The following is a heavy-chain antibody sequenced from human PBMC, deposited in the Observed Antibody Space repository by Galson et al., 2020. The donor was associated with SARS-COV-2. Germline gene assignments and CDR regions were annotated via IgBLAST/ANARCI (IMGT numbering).Heavy chain of an antibody. CDR1: GFTFSSYA. CDR2: ISGTGGTT. V-gene: IGHV3-23*01. Sequence: TGGSLRLSCAASGFTFSSYAMTWVRQAPGKGLECVSAISGTGGTTYYADSVKGRFTISRDNSKNTLFLHMNNLRAEDTAVYYCAKVGQLYYDYSGYYQFDYWGQGTQVTVSS. D-gene: IGHD3-22*01. J-gene: IGHJ4*02. CDR3: AKVGQLYYDYSGYYQFDY.